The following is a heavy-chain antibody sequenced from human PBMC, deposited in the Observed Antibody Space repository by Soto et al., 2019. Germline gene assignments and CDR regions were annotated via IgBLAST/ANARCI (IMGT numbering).Heavy chain of an antibody. CDR3: ARAIPPEYSSTRVWFDP. CDR2: VKHNGGS. V-gene: IGHV4-38-2*02. D-gene: IGHD6-6*01. J-gene: IGHJ5*02. Sequence: SETLSLTCSVSGYSIASDSYGGWIRQSPGXGLELIGTVKHNGGSYYDPSLTSRATISVDTSKNQFSLKLSSVTAADTAVYYCARAIPPEYSSTRVWFDPWGQGTLVTVSS. CDR1: GYSIASDSY.